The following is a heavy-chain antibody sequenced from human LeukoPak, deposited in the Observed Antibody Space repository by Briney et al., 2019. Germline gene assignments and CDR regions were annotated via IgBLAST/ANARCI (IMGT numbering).Heavy chain of an antibody. J-gene: IGHJ6*03. CDR2: INHSGST. CDR3: ARGTQDIAARTFYYYMDV. Sequence: SETLSLTCAVYGGSFSGYYWSWIRQPPGKGLEWIGEINHSGSTNYNPSLKSRVTISVDTSKNQFSLKLSSVTAADTAVYYCARGTQDIAARTFYYYMDVWGKGTTVTVSS. CDR1: GGSFSGYY. V-gene: IGHV4-34*01. D-gene: IGHD6-6*01.